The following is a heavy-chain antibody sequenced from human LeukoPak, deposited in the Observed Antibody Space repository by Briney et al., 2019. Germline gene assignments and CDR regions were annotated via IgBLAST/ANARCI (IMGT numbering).Heavy chain of an antibody. D-gene: IGHD3-22*01. CDR1: GGSISSSSYY. CDR2: IYYSGST. Sequence: SETLPLTCTVSGGSISSSSYYWGWIRQPPGKGLEWIGSIYYSGSTYYNPSLKSRVTISVDTSKNQFSLKLSSVTAADTAVYYCARDSDYYDSSGYPGYWGQGTLVTVSS. V-gene: IGHV4-39*07. J-gene: IGHJ4*02. CDR3: ARDSDYYDSSGYPGY.